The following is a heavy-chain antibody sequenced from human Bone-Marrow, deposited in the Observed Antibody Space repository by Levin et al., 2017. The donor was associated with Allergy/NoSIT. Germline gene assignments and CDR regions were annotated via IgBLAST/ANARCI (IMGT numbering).Heavy chain of an antibody. J-gene: IGHJ4*02. CDR1: GISITSYVYY. Sequence: SETLSLTCSVSGISITSYVYYWTWIRQFPGKGLEWIGYIEARGSTFYNPSLRSRISISRDTSQNQFSLRLYPVTAADTAVYYCTRGVYCGDACYGGTDFWGQGTLVTVSS. V-gene: IGHV4-31*03. CDR3: TRGVYCGDACYGGTDF. D-gene: IGHD2-21*02. CDR2: IEARGST.